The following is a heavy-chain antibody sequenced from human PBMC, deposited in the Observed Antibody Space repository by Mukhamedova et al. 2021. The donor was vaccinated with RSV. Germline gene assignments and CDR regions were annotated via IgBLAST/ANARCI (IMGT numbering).Heavy chain of an antibody. J-gene: IGHJ4*02. Sequence: GIIYPGDSDTRYSPSFQGQVTISADKSISTAYLQWSSLKASDTAMYYCARRVTIFGVVATTYYFDYWGQGTLVTVSS. CDR2: IYPGDSDT. D-gene: IGHD3-3*01. V-gene: IGHV5-51*01. CDR3: ARRVTIFGVVATTYYFDY.